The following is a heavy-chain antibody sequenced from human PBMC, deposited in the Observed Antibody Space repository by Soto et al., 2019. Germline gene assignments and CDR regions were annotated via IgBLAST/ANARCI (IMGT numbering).Heavy chain of an antibody. J-gene: IGHJ4*02. CDR3: ATMSVPNSIVGATGPY. V-gene: IGHV3-30-3*01. Sequence: GGSLRLSCAASGFTFSSYAMHWVRQAPGKGLEWVAVISYDGSNKYYADSVKGRFTISRDNSKNTLYLQMNSLRAEDTAVYYCATMSVPNSIVGATGPYWGQGTLV. CDR2: ISYDGSNK. CDR1: GFTFSSYA. D-gene: IGHD1-26*01.